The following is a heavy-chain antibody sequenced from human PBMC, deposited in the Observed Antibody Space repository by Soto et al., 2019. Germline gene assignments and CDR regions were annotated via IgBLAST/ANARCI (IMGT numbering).Heavy chain of an antibody. Sequence: GGSLRLSCAASGFTFSSYGMHWVRQAPGKGLEWVAVIWYDGSNKYYADSVKGRFTISRDNSKNTLYLQMNSLRAEDTAVYYCARDRGSYYEIDYFDYWGQGTLVTVSS. CDR1: GFTFSSYG. J-gene: IGHJ4*02. V-gene: IGHV3-33*01. CDR3: ARDRGSYYEIDYFDY. D-gene: IGHD1-26*01. CDR2: IWYDGSNK.